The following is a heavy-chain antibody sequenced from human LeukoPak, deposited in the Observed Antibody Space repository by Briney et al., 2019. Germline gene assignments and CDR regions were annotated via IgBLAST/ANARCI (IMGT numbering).Heavy chain of an antibody. D-gene: IGHD3-22*01. CDR1: GFTFSSYS. Sequence: KTGGSLRLSCAASGFTFSSYSMNWVRQAPGKGLEWVSSISSSSSYIYYADSVKGRFTISRDNAKNSLYLQMNSLRAEDTAVYYCAKDGRGSRWLSPPFDYWGQGTLVTVSS. V-gene: IGHV3-21*01. CDR3: AKDGRGSRWLSPPFDY. CDR2: ISSSSSYI. J-gene: IGHJ4*02.